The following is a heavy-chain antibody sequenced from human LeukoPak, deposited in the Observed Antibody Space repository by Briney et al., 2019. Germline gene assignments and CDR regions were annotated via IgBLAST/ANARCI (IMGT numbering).Heavy chain of an antibody. CDR3: ARGVAVYYYYYYMDV. J-gene: IGHJ6*03. V-gene: IGHV4-59*11. D-gene: IGHD2-15*01. CDR2: IYYSGST. Sequence: TSETLSLTCTVSGGSISSHYWSWIRQPPGKGLEWIGYIYYSGSTNYNPSLKSRVTISVDTSKNQFSLKLSSVTAADTAVYYCARGVAVYYYYYYMDVWGKGTTVTVSS. CDR1: GGSISSHY.